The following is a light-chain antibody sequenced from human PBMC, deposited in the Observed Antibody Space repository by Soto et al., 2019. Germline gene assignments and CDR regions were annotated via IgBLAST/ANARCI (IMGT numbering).Light chain of an antibody. V-gene: IGLV2-14*03. Sequence: QSVLTQPASVSGSPGQSITISCTGPSSDVGGYNYVSWYQHHPGKAPKLMIYDVSNRPSGVSNRFSGSKSGNTASLTISGLQPEDEADYYCSSYTTSNTRQIVFGTGTKVPVL. CDR2: DVS. J-gene: IGLJ1*01. CDR3: SSYTTSNTRQIV. CDR1: SSDVGGYNY.